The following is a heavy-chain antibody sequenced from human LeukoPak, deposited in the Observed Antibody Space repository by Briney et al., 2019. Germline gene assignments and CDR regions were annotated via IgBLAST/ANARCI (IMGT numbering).Heavy chain of an antibody. Sequence: PGGSLRLSCAASGFTLRTYGMHWVRQAPGKGPEWVAFIRYDGSDKYYADSVKGRFTISRDDSKNTLYLQMNSLRPEDTAVYYCAKAIEDWGQGTLVTVSS. J-gene: IGHJ4*02. D-gene: IGHD2-21*01. CDR3: AKAIED. CDR1: GFTLRTYG. V-gene: IGHV3-30*02. CDR2: IRYDGSDK.